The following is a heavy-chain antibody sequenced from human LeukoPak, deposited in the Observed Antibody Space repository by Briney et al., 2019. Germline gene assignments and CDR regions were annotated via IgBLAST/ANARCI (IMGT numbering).Heavy chain of an antibody. Sequence: PGRSLRLSCAASGFTFSSYAMHWVRQAPGKGLEWVAVISYDGSNKYYADSVKGRFTISRDNSKNTLYLQMNSLRAEDTAVYYCARDLDASGSYYAIGGLFDYWGQGTLVTVSS. CDR1: GFTFSSYA. CDR3: ARDLDASGSYYAIGGLFDY. V-gene: IGHV3-30-3*01. J-gene: IGHJ4*02. D-gene: IGHD3-10*01. CDR2: ISYDGSNK.